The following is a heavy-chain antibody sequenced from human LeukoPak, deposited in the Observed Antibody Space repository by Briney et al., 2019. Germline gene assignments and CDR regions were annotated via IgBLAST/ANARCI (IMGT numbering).Heavy chain of an antibody. D-gene: IGHD4-17*01. CDR2: IYYSGST. J-gene: IGHJ4*02. Sequence: SETLSLTCTVSGGSITSYYWSWIRQPPGKGLEWIGYIYYSGSTKYNPSLKSRVAISVHTSKNQFSLKLSSVTAADTAVYYCARHLSVTPYFDYWGQGSLVTVSS. CDR1: GGSITSYY. CDR3: ARHLSVTPYFDY. V-gene: IGHV4-59*01.